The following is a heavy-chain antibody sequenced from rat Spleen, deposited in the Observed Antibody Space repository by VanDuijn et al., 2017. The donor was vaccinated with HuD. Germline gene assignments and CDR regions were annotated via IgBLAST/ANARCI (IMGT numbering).Heavy chain of an antibody. V-gene: IGHV5-29*01. D-gene: IGHD1-1*01. Sequence: EVQLVESDGGLVQPGRSLELSCTASGFIFSDYYMAWVRQAPTKGLEWLATISYDGSSTYYRDSVKGRFTISRNNVKGTLYLQMNSLRSEDTATYYCARPHYYYYVMDAWGQGASVTVSS. CDR1: GFIFSDYY. J-gene: IGHJ4*01. CDR2: ISYDGSST. CDR3: ARPHYYYYVMDA.